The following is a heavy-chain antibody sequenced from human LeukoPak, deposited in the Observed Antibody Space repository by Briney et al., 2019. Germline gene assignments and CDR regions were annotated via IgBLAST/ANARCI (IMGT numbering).Heavy chain of an antibody. J-gene: IGHJ4*02. CDR2: IIPIFGTA. Sequence: SVKVSCKASGGTFSSYAISWVRQAPGQGLEWMGGIIPIFGTANYAQKFQGRVTITADESTSTAHMELSSLRSEDTAVYYCARVLYHDILTGYYFDYWGQGTLVTVSS. V-gene: IGHV1-69*01. D-gene: IGHD3-9*01. CDR1: GGTFSSYA. CDR3: ARVLYHDILTGYYFDY.